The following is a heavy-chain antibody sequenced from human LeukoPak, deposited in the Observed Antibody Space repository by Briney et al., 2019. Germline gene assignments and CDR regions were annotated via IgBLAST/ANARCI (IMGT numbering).Heavy chain of an antibody. J-gene: IGHJ6*03. D-gene: IGHD6-6*01. CDR3: ARDSHYSTSSPYYYYYTNV. V-gene: IGHV4-39*07. Sequence: SETLSLTCSVSGGSVSSSSYYWGWIRQPPGKGLEWIGTIYYNGDTYYNPSLKSRVTVSIDTSKNQFSLKLSSVTVADTAVYYCARDSHYSTSSPYYYYYTNVWGEGTTVIVSS. CDR1: GGSVSSSSYY. CDR2: IYYNGDT.